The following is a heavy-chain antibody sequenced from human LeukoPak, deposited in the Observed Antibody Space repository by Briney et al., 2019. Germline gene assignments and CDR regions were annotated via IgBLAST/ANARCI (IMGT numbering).Heavy chain of an antibody. CDR1: GYTFTSYG. J-gene: IGHJ4*02. D-gene: IGHD5-24*01. CDR3: SGEDPQDGNGFYY. CDR2: ISAYNGNT. V-gene: IGHV1-18*04. Sequence: ASVKVSCKASGYTFTSYGISWVRQAPGQGLEWMGWISAYNGNTNYAQKLQGRVTMTTDTSTSTSYMELGSLRSDDTAVYYCSGEDPQDGNGFYYWGQGTLVTVSS.